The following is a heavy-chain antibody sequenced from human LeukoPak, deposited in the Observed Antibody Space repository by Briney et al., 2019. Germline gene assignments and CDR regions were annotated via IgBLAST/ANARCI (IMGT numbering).Heavy chain of an antibody. D-gene: IGHD6-13*01. Sequence: SETLSLTCTVSGGSIRSSSYYWGWIRQPPGKGVEWIGSIYYSGSTYYNPSLKSRVTISVDTSKNQFSLKLSSVTAADTAVYYCARLPFSSWYRKNWFDPWGQGTLVTVSS. CDR2: IYYSGST. CDR3: ARLPFSSWYRKNWFDP. J-gene: IGHJ5*02. V-gene: IGHV4-39*01. CDR1: GGSIRSSSYY.